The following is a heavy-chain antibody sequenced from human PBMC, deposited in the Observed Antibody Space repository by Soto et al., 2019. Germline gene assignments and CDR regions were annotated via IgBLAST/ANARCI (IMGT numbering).Heavy chain of an antibody. CDR3: ARHKRKNRVGAYYYYYGMDV. J-gene: IGHJ6*02. V-gene: IGHV4-34*01. Sequence: PSETLSLTCAVYGGSFSGYYWSWIRQPPGKGLEWIGEINHSGSTNYNPSLKSRVTISVDTSKNQFSLKLSSVTAADTAVYYCARHKRKNRVGAYYYYYGMDVWGQGTTVTVS. CDR2: INHSGST. CDR1: GGSFSGYY. D-gene: IGHD1-26*01.